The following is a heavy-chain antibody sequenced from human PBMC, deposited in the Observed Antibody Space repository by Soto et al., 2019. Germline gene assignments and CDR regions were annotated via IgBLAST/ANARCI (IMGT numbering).Heavy chain of an antibody. CDR1: GFNFPTFW. CDR2: IYPDDSDT. D-gene: IGHD2-8*01. CDR3: ARFSPSSNTDSMDV. V-gene: IGHV5-51*01. J-gene: IGHJ6*02. Sequence: PGESLKISCKHSGFNFPTFWIAWVRQMPGKGLEWMGTIYPDDSDTRYSPSFQGQVTISADKSIQTAYLQWGSLRAEDTAVYYCARFSPSSNTDSMDVWGQGTTVTVSS.